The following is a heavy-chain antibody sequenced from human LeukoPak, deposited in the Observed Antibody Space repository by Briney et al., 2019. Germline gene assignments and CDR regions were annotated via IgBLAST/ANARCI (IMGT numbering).Heavy chain of an antibody. J-gene: IGHJ4*02. CDR2: IYWNDDK. CDR1: GFSLSTSGVG. V-gene: IGHV2-5*01. CDR3: AHRRREGTVTTGFDY. Sequence: ASGPTLVNPTQTLTLTCTFSGFSLSTSGVGVGWIRQPPGKALEWLALIYWNDDKRYSPSLKSRVTITKDTSKNQVVLTMTNMDPVDTATYYCAHRRREGTVTTGFDYWGQGTLVTVSS. D-gene: IGHD4-17*01.